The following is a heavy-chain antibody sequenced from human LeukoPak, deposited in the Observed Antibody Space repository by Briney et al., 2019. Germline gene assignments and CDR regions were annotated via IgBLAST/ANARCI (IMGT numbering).Heavy chain of an antibody. Sequence: GGSLRLSCAASGFTFSSYNINWARQAPGKGLEWVSYISSSSSIIYYADSVTGRFTISRDNAKNSLYLQMNSLRAEDTAVYYCARDLTVPTSMDVWGKGTTVTVSS. J-gene: IGHJ6*04. D-gene: IGHD2-2*01. V-gene: IGHV3-48*01. CDR1: GFTFSSYN. CDR3: ARDLTVPTSMDV. CDR2: ISSSSSII.